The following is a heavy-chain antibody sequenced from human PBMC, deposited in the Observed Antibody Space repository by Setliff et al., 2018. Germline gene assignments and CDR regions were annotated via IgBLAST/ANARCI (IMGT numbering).Heavy chain of an antibody. V-gene: IGHV4-59*12. J-gene: IGHJ4*02. D-gene: IGHD3-3*01. CDR1: GGSISSYY. Sequence: KPSETLSLTCTVSGGSISSYYWSWIRQPPGKGLEWIGYIYNSGSTNYNPSLKSRVTISVDTSKNQISLKLTSVTAADTAMYYCRFWSGYYKNDYWGQGTLVTVSS. CDR3: RFWSGYYKNDY. CDR2: IYNSGST.